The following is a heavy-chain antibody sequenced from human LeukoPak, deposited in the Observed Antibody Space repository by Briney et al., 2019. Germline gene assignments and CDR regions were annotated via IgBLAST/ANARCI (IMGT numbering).Heavy chain of an antibody. CDR1: GYTFTHYG. Sequence: ASVKVSCKTSGYTFTHYGISWVRQAPGQGLEWVGWISAYNGDTKYAQNFQDKVTMTTDTSTTTAYMELRSLTSDDTAVYYCARSLLVAPDASGEHDAFDMWGQGTMVTVSS. CDR2: ISAYNGDT. D-gene: IGHD2-8*02. V-gene: IGHV1-18*01. CDR3: ARSLLVAPDASGEHDAFDM. J-gene: IGHJ3*02.